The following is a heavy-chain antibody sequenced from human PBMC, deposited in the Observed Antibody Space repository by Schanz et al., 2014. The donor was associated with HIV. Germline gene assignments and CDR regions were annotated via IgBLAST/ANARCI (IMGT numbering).Heavy chain of an antibody. Sequence: QVQLQESGPGLVKPSETLSLTCTVSGGSVSSGSYYWSWIRQPPGKGLERIGYIYYSGSTNYNPPIKSRVTISVDTSKNQFSLKRSSVTAADTAVYYCARGQSFDFWSGYRVGYFDYWGQGTLVTVSS. J-gene: IGHJ4*02. D-gene: IGHD3-3*01. CDR1: GGSVSSGSYY. V-gene: IGHV4-61*01. CDR2: IYYSGST. CDR3: ARGQSFDFWSGYRVGYFDY.